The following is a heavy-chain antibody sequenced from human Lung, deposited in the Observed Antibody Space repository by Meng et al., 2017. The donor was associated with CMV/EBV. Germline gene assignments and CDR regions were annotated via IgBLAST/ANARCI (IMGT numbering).Heavy chain of an antibody. J-gene: IGHJ4*02. CDR2: ISPSSGDT. D-gene: IGHD2-21*02. CDR1: GYSFIDYY. CDR3: ARGVVETGWKASDH. V-gene: IGHV1-2*04. Sequence: QVDLVQSGSEVKKPGTSVKLSCKSSGYSFIDYYIHWVRQAPGQGLEWMGWISPSSGDTNYAQKFQGWVTMTRDTFIRTAYMELGSLRSNATAVYFCARGVVETGWKASDHWGQGALVTVSS.